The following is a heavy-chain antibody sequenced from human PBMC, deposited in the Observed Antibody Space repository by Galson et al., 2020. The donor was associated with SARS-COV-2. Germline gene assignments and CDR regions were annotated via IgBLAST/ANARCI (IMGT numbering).Heavy chain of an antibody. J-gene: IGHJ4*02. D-gene: IGHD3-3*01. CDR1: GFTFSSYW. CDR3: ARVHLEWLLYSPPAFDY. Sequence: QLGESLKISCAASGFTFSSYWMSWVRQAPGKGLEWVANIKQDGSEKYYVDSVKGRFTISRDNAKNSLYLQMNSLRAEDTAVYYCARVHLEWLLYSPPAFDYWGQGTLVTVSS. V-gene: IGHV3-7*01. CDR2: IKQDGSEK.